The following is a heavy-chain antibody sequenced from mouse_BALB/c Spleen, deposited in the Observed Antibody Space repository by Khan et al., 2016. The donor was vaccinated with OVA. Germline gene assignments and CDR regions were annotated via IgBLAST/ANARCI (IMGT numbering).Heavy chain of an antibody. CDR1: GYSITSDYA. Sequence: VQLKQSGPGLVKPSQSLSLTCTVTGYSITSDYAWNWIRQFPGNKLEWMGYISYSGSTSYNPSLKSRISITRDTSKNQFFLQLNSVTTEDTATYYCARPGYSAWFAYWGQGTLVTVSA. J-gene: IGHJ3*01. CDR2: ISYSGST. V-gene: IGHV3-2*02. D-gene: IGHD2-3*01. CDR3: ARPGYSAWFAY.